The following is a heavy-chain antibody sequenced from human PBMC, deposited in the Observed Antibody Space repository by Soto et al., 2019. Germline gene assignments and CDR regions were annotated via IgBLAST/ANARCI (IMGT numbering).Heavy chain of an antibody. J-gene: IGHJ6*02. D-gene: IGHD4-17*01. CDR2: IYPGDSDT. V-gene: IGHV5-51*01. Sequence: GESLKISCKGSGYSFTSYWIGWVRQMPGKGLEWMGIIYPGDSDTRYSPSFQGQVTISADKSISTAYLQWSSLKASDTAMYYCARQDYGDYEYYHYGMDVWGQGTTVTVSS. CDR1: GYSFTSYW. CDR3: ARQDYGDYEYYHYGMDV.